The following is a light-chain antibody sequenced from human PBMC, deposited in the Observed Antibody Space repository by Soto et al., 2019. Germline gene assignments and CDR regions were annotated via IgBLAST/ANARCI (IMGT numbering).Light chain of an antibody. Sequence: EIVMTQSPATLSVSPGERATLSCRASQSVSSNLAWYQQKLGQAPRLLIYGASTRATGIPARFSGSGSGTEFTLTISSPQSEDFAVYYCQQYNNWPLTFGGGTKAEIK. J-gene: IGKJ4*01. CDR1: QSVSSN. CDR3: QQYNNWPLT. V-gene: IGKV3-15*01. CDR2: GAS.